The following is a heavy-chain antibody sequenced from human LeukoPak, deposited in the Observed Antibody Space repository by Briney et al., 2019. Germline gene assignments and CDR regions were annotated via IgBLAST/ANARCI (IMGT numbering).Heavy chain of an antibody. V-gene: IGHV4-59*01. J-gene: IGHJ4*02. CDR2: IYYTGST. CDR1: GGSISSYF. Sequence: SETLSLTCSVSGGSISSYFWSWIRQPPGKGLEWIAYIYYTGSTNYNPSLKSRVTISVETSKNQFSLKLSSVTAADTAVYYCARGSDGYNMMYDYWGQGTLVTVSS. CDR3: ARGSDGYNMMYDY. D-gene: IGHD5-24*01.